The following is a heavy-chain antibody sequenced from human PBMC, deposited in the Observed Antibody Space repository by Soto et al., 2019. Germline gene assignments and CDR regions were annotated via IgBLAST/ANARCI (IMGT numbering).Heavy chain of an antibody. J-gene: IGHJ6*02. CDR1: GGTFSSYA. V-gene: IGHV1-2*02. CDR3: AREGVLRYFDWLLEGYYYYYGMDV. CDR2: INPNIGGT. D-gene: IGHD3-9*01. Sequence: ASVTVSCTASGGTFSSYAISWVRQAPGQGLDWMVWINPNIGGTNYAQKFRGRVTMTRDTSISTAYMELSRLRSDDTAVYYCAREGVLRYFDWLLEGYYYYYGMDVWGQGTTVTVSS.